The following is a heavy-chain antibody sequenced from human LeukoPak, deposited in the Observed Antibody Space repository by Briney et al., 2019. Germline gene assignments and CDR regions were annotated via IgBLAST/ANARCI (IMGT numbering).Heavy chain of an antibody. D-gene: IGHD1-14*01. J-gene: IGHJ4*02. CDR3: AIGRTLSYFDY. Sequence: SETLSLTCAVYGGSFSGYYWSWIRPPPGKGLEWIGEINHSGRTNYNPSLKSRVTISVDTSNNQFSLKLSSVTAADTAVYYCAIGRTLSYFDYWGQGTLVTVSS. V-gene: IGHV4-34*01. CDR1: GGSFSGYY. CDR2: INHSGRT.